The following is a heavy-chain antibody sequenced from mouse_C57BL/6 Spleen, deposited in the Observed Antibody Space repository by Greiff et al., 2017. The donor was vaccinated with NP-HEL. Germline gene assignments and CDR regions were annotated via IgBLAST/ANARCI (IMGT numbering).Heavy chain of an antibody. Sequence: VQLQQSGAELMKPGASVKLSCKATGYTFTGYWIEWVKQRPGHGLEWIGEILPGSGSTNYTEKFKGKATFTADTSSNTAYMQLSSLTTEDSAIYYCARRSNYEVYFDYWGQGTTLTVSS. J-gene: IGHJ2*01. CDR3: ARRSNYEVYFDY. V-gene: IGHV1-9*01. CDR1: GYTFTGYW. D-gene: IGHD2-5*01. CDR2: ILPGSGST.